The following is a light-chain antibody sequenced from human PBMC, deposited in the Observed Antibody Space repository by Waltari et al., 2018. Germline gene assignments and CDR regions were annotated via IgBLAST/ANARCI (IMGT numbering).Light chain of an antibody. V-gene: IGKV3-15*01. Sequence: EIVMTQSPATLSVSPGETATLSCRASQSVSSNVAWYQKKPGQAPRLLIYDASTRAPSIPARFRGSRSETEFTLTISSLQSEDFAVYYCQQYNRWPPITFGHGTRLEI. J-gene: IGKJ5*01. CDR2: DAS. CDR3: QQYNRWPPIT. CDR1: QSVSSN.